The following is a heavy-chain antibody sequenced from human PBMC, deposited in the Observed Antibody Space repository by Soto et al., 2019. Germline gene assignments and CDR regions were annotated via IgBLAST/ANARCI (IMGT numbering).Heavy chain of an antibody. CDR3: ARAIYYGSGSYPYYNYYMDV. Sequence: GGSLRLSCVASGFTFSNYSMNWVRQAPGKGLEWVSFISTSSSTIYYADSVRGRFIISRDNAKNSLDLQMNSLRAEDTAVYYCARAIYYGSGSYPYYNYYMDVWGKGTTVTVSS. V-gene: IGHV3-48*01. D-gene: IGHD3-10*01. J-gene: IGHJ6*03. CDR2: ISTSSSTI. CDR1: GFTFSNYS.